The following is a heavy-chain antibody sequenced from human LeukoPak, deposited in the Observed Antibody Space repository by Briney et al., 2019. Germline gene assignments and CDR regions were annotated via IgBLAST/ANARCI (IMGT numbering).Heavy chain of an antibody. J-gene: IGHJ4*02. V-gene: IGHV1-3*03. D-gene: IGHD3-10*02. Sequence: ASVKVSCKASGYTFTGYYMHWLRQAPGQRLEWMGWINAGNGNTKYSQEFQGRLTFTTDTSASIAYMELSSLRSDDMAVYYCARALGSGSYYFLDYWGQGSLVTVSS. CDR2: INAGNGNT. CDR3: ARALGSGSYYFLDY. CDR1: GYTFTGYY.